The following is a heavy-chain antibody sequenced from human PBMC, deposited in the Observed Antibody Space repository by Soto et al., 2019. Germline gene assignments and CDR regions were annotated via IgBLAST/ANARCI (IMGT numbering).Heavy chain of an antibody. CDR3: ARVGSRDAYNYVLDQ. J-gene: IGHJ1*01. D-gene: IGHD5-18*01. Sequence: QVQVVQSGAEVKKPGSSVKISCKASGRIFSSFTTSWVRQVPGQGLEWMGGVISASGSVTYAPKFQGRVTMTAVNSAGIGYMELTSLTPEDTAIYYCARVGSRDAYNYVLDQWGPGTMVTVSS. V-gene: IGHV1-69*06. CDR2: VISASGSV. CDR1: GRIFSSFT.